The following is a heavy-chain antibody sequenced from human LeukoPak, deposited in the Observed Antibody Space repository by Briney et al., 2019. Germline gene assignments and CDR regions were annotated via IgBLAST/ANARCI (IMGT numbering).Heavy chain of an antibody. CDR3: ARGFDYDSSGYLFDY. D-gene: IGHD3-22*01. Sequence: SETLSLTCTVSGGSISSYYWSCIRRPPGKGLEWIGYIYYSGSTNYNPSLKSRVTISVDTSKNQFSLKLSSVTAADTAVYYCARGFDYDSSGYLFDYWGQGTLVTVSS. CDR2: IYYSGST. CDR1: GGSISSYY. J-gene: IGHJ4*02. V-gene: IGHV4-59*01.